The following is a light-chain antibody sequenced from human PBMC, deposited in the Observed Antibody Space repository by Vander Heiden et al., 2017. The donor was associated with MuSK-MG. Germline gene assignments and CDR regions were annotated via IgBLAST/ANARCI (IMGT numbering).Light chain of an antibody. Sequence: EIVLTQSPAFLSVTPKEKVTVTCRASQSIGSNLHWYQQKQDQSPKLLIKYASQSFSGVPSRFSGSGSGTDFTLTINSLEAEDAATYFCQQSSSLRLTFGGGTKVEIK. CDR1: QSIGSN. CDR3: QQSSSLRLT. J-gene: IGKJ4*01. V-gene: IGKV6-21*01. CDR2: YAS.